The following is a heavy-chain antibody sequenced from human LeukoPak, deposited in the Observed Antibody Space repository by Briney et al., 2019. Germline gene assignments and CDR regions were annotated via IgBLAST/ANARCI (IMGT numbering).Heavy chain of an antibody. CDR1: GGTFSSYA. CDR3: ARVTDIGYFDL. D-gene: IGHD2-15*01. Sequence: ASVKLSCKASGGTFSSYAISWVRQAPGQGLEWMGRIIPILGIANYAQKFQGRVTITADKSTSTAYMELSSLRSEDTAVYYCARVTDIGYFDLWGRGTLVTVSS. V-gene: IGHV1-69*04. J-gene: IGHJ2*01. CDR2: IIPILGIA.